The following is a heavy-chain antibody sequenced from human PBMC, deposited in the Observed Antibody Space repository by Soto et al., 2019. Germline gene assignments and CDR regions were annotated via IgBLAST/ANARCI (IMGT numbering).Heavy chain of an antibody. Sequence: QVQLVQSGAEVKKPGSSVKVSCKASGGTFSSYAISWVRQAPGQGLEWMGGIIPIFGTANYAQKFQGRVTSTADESTSTAYMELSSLRSEDKAVYYCEMVYAIRGSVIDYWGQGTLVTVSS. CDR2: IIPIFGTA. CDR3: EMVYAIRGSVIDY. CDR1: GGTFSSYA. D-gene: IGHD2-8*01. V-gene: IGHV1-69*01. J-gene: IGHJ4*02.